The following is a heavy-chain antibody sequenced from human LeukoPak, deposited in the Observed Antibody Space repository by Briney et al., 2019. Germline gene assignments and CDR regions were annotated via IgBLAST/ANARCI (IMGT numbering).Heavy chain of an antibody. Sequence: GASVKVSCKASGYTFTSYYMHWVRQAPGQGLEWMGIINPSGGSTTFAQKFQGRVTMTRDASTSTVYLELSSLRSEDTAVYYCARSQSSGWHDFWGQGTLVIVSS. CDR3: ARSQSSGWHDF. CDR1: GYTFTSYY. V-gene: IGHV1-46*01. D-gene: IGHD6-19*01. CDR2: INPSGGST. J-gene: IGHJ4*02.